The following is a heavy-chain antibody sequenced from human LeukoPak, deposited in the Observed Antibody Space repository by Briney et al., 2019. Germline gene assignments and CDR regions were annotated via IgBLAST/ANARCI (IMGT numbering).Heavy chain of an antibody. V-gene: IGHV3-9*01. CDR2: ISWNSGSI. CDR1: GFTFDDYA. CDR3: AKDSGSRPPEYFQH. Sequence: GGSLRLSCAASGFTFDDYAMHWVRQAPGKGLEWVSGISWNSGSIGYADSVKGRFTISRDNAKNSLYLQMNSLRAEDTALYYCAKDSGSRPPEYFQHWGQGTLVTVSS. J-gene: IGHJ1*01.